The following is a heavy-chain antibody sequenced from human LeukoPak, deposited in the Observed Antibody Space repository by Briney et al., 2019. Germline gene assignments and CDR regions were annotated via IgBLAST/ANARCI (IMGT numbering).Heavy chain of an antibody. CDR3: ASPNYYDSSGPLRTDYYYYGMDV. CDR2: INAGNGNT. J-gene: IGHJ6*02. V-gene: IGHV1-3*01. Sequence: GASVKVSCKASGYTFTSYAMHWVRQAPGQRLEWMGWINAGNGNTKYSQKFQGRVTITRDTSASTAYMELSSLRSEDTAVYYCASPNYYDSSGPLRTDYYYYGMDVWGQGTTVTVSS. D-gene: IGHD3-22*01. CDR1: GYTFTSYA.